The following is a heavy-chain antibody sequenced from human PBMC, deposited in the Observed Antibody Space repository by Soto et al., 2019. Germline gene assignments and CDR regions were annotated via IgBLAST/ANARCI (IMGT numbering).Heavy chain of an antibody. CDR2: MNPNSGNT. V-gene: IGHV1-8*02. D-gene: IGHD3-16*02. CDR3: ARTFRGPAGFIVY. CDR1: ASNFPGYA. Sequence: ASVKVSCKSSASNFPGYAVNSDGEASGQRLGWMGWMNPNSGNTGYAQKFQGRVTMTRNTSISTAYMELSSLRSEDTAVYYCARTFRGPAGFIVYWGQTTLVTVSS. J-gene: IGHJ4*02.